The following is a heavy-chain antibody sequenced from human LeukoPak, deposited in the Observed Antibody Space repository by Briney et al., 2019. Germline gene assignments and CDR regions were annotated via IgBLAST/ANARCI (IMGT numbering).Heavy chain of an antibody. CDR3: ARDYTYYYGSGSYLAFDY. CDR1: GGSISYYY. J-gene: IGHJ4*02. D-gene: IGHD3-10*01. CDR2: IYTSGST. Sequence: PSETLSLTCTVSGGSISYYYWTWIRQPAGKGLEWIGRIYTSGSTSYNPSLKSRVTMSVDTSKNQFSLKLSSVTAADTAVYYCARDYTYYYGSGSYLAFDYWGQGTLVTVSS. V-gene: IGHV4-4*07.